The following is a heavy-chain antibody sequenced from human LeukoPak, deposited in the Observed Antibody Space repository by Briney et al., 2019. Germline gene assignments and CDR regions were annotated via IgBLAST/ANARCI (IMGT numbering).Heavy chain of an antibody. D-gene: IGHD4-11*01. J-gene: IGHJ6*03. CDR1: GGSISSYY. CDR2: IYYSGST. CDR3: ARYSNYGDYYYYYMDV. V-gene: IGHV4-59*01. Sequence: PSETLSLTCTVSGGSISSYYWSWIRQPPGKGLEWIGYIYYSGSTNYNPSLKSRVTTSVDTSKNQFSLKLSPVTAADTAVYYCARYSNYGDYYYYYMDVWGKGTTVTVSS.